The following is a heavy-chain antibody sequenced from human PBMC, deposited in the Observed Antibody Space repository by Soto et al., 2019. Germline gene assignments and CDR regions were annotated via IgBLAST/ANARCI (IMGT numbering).Heavy chain of an antibody. CDR3: ARWPDGYYYYGMDI. Sequence: QVQLVQSGAEVKKPGASVKVSCKASGYTLTSYDINWVRQATGQGLEWMGWMNPNSGNTGYAQKFQGRVTMTRNTSISTAYMELSSLRPEDTAVYYCARWPDGYYYYGMDIWGQGTTVTVSS. V-gene: IGHV1-8*01. CDR1: GYTLTSYD. CDR2: MNPNSGNT. J-gene: IGHJ6*02.